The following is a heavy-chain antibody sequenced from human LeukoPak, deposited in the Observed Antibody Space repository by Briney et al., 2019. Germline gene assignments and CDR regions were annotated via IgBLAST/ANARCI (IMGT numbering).Heavy chain of an antibody. D-gene: IGHD3-9*01. Sequence: PSETLSLTCAVYGGSISSYYWSWIRQPPGKGLEWIGYIYYSGSTNYNPSLKSRVTISVDTSKNQFSLKLSSVTAADTAVYYCARGPPYYDILTGYYLWFDPWGQGTLVTVSS. V-gene: IGHV4-59*13. J-gene: IGHJ5*02. CDR2: IYYSGST. CDR3: ARGPPYYDILTGYYLWFDP. CDR1: GGSISSYY.